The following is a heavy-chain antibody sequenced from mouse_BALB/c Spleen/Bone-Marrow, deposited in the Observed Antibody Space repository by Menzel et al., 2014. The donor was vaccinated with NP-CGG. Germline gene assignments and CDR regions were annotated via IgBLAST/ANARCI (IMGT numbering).Heavy chain of an antibody. CDR2: ISNGGGST. CDR3: ARQLGLRVDY. D-gene: IGHD3-1*01. J-gene: IGHJ4*01. V-gene: IGHV5-12-2*01. CDR1: GFTFRSYS. Sequence: DVKLVESGGGLVQPGGSLKLSCAASGFTFRSYSMSWVRQTPEKRLEWVAYISNGGGSTYYPDTVKGRFTISRDNAKNTLYLQMSSLKSEDTAMYYCARQLGLRVDYWGQGSSVTVSS.